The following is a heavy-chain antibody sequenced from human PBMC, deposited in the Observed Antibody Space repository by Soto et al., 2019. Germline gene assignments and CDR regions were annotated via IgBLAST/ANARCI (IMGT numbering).Heavy chain of an antibody. CDR2: ISAYNGNT. J-gene: IGHJ3*02. D-gene: IGHD4-17*01. CDR3: ARPPPPGTYCDNDAFDI. V-gene: IGHV1-18*01. Sequence: QVQLVQSGAEVKKPGASVKVSCTASGYTFTSYGISWVRQAPGQGLEWMGWISAYNGNTNYAQKLQGRVTMTTDTPTRTAYMELRSLRSDDTAVYYCARPPPPGTYCDNDAFDICGQGTMVTVSS. CDR1: GYTFTSYG.